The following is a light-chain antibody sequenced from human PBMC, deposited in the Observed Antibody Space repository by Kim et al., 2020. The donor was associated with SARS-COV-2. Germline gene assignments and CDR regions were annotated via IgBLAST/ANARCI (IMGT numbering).Light chain of an antibody. Sequence: EIVLTQSPGTLSLSPGERATLSCRASQSISNYLAWYQQKPGRAPRLLIYGASNRATGIPDRISGSGSGTDFTLTINRLEHEDVAVYYCQHYERSPYTFGQGTELEIK. J-gene: IGKJ2*01. CDR3: QHYERSPYT. CDR1: QSISNY. CDR2: GAS. V-gene: IGKV3-20*01.